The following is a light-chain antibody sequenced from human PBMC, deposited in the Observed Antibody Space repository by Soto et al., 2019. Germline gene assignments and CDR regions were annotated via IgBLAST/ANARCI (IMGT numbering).Light chain of an antibody. J-gene: IGLJ2*01. V-gene: IGLV2-14*03. CDR1: SSDIGAYNF. CDR3: TSWTTSTTMI. Sequence: QSALTQPASVAGSPGRSITISCTGTSSDIGAYNFVSWYQQHPGKAPKLMLYDVNIRPSGVSNRFSGSKSGNTASLTISGLQAEDEADYYCTSWTTSTTMIFGRGTKRTVL. CDR2: DVN.